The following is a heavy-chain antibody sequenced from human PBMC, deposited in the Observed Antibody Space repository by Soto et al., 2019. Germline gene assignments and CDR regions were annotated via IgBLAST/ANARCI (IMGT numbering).Heavy chain of an antibody. Sequence: QVQLVQSGAEVRMPGASVKVSCKASGYSLTRYSVHWVRQAPGQRLEWMGWIGTGNGHTKYSQKFQGRVTFTRDTSASTTYMDLRSLRSEDTAVYYCARGIRWSGADEYGMDYFDYWGQGAPVTVSS. CDR3: ARGIRWSGADEYGMDYFDY. V-gene: IGHV1-3*04. CDR1: GYSLTRYS. D-gene: IGHD4-17*01. J-gene: IGHJ4*02. CDR2: IGTGNGHT.